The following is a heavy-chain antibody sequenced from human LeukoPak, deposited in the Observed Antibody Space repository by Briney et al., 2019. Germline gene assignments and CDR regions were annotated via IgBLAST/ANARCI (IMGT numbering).Heavy chain of an antibody. CDR3: AKDLLVAASGAFDI. J-gene: IGHJ3*02. Sequence: PGGSLRLSCAASGFTFSNYAMDWVRQAPGKGLGWLAVISHDESRQDYADPVKGRFTISRDNSQNTLFLQMNSLRIEDTAVYYCAKDLLVAASGAFDIWGQGTMVTVSS. D-gene: IGHD2-2*01. V-gene: IGHV3-30-3*01. CDR1: GFTFSNYA. CDR2: ISHDESRQ.